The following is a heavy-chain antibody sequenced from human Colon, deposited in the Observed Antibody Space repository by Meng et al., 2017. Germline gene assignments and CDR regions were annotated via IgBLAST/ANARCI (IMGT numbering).Heavy chain of an antibody. J-gene: IGHJ4*02. Sequence: GESLKISCAASGFTFSSYAMGWVRQAPGKGLEWVSTISGSGVNTHYADSVKGRFTISRDNSKNMLYLQMNSLRAEDTAVYYCDASDFWGQGSLVTVSS. CDR3: DASDF. V-gene: IGHV3-23*01. CDR1: GFTFSSYA. CDR2: ISGSGVNT.